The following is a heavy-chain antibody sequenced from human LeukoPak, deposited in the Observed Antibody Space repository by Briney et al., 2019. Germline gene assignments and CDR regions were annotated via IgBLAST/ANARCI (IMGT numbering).Heavy chain of an antibody. Sequence: GGSLRLSCAASGFTFSSYDMHWVRPATGKGLEWVSAIGTAGDTYYPGSVKGRFTISRENAKNSLYLQMNSLRAGDTAVYYCARALYGDYAAIDYWGQGTLVTVSS. D-gene: IGHD4-17*01. CDR3: ARALYGDYAAIDY. CDR1: GFTFSSYD. CDR2: IGTAGDT. V-gene: IGHV3-13*01. J-gene: IGHJ4*02.